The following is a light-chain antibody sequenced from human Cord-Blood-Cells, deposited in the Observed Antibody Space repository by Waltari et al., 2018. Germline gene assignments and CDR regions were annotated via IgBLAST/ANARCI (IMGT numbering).Light chain of an antibody. Sequence: DIVMTQPPDSLAVSLGGRATINSKSSQSVLYSSNNKNYLAWYQQKPGQPPKLLIYWASSRESGVPDRFSGSGSGTDFTLTISSLQAEDVAVYYCQQYYSTPFTFGPGTKVDIK. V-gene: IGKV4-1*01. CDR1: QSVLYSSNNKNY. CDR3: QQYYSTPFT. J-gene: IGKJ3*01. CDR2: WAS.